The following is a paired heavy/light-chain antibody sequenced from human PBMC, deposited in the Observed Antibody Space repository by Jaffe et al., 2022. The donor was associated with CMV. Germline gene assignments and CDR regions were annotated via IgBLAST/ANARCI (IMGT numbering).Light chain of an antibody. CDR1: QGISRW. V-gene: IGKV1D-12*01. CDR3: QQANSFPLT. Sequence: DIQMTQSPSSVSASLGDRVTITCRASQGISRWLAWYQQKPGRAPDLLIYAASSLQSGVPSRFSGSGSGTQFTLTISSLQPEDFATYYCQQANSFPLTFGGGTKVEIK. J-gene: IGKJ4*01. CDR2: AAS.
Heavy chain of an antibody. CDR1: GFTFSGYA. CDR3: AKNSRDCIGSSCQYYYYGLNV. J-gene: IGHJ6*02. Sequence: EVRLLESGGGLIQPGGSLRLSCAASGFTFSGYAMSWVRQAPGQGLEWVSTISVSGDNTYYADSVKGRFTISRDNSKSTLYVQMNSLRAEDTAVYYCAKNSRDCIGSSCQYYYYGLNVWGQGTTVTVSS. CDR2: ISVSGDNT. V-gene: IGHV3-23*01. D-gene: IGHD2-2*01.